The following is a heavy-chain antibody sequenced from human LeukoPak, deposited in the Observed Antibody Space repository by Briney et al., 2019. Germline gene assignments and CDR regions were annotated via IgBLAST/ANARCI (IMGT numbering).Heavy chain of an antibody. CDR3: AREVRYFDWLSVFDY. J-gene: IGHJ4*02. CDR2: ICYSGST. V-gene: IGHV4-59*01. CDR1: GGSISSYY. D-gene: IGHD3-9*01. Sequence: SSETLSLTCTVSGGSISSYYWSWIRQPPGKGLEWIGYICYSGSTNYNPSLKSRVTISVDTCKNQFSLKLSSVTAADTAVYYCAREVRYFDWLSVFDYWGQGTLVTVPS.